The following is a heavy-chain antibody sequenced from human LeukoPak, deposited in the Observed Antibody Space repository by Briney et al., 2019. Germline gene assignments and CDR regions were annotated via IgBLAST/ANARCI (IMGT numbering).Heavy chain of an antibody. J-gene: IGHJ6*02. Sequence: PGRSLRLSCAASGFTFSSYGMHWVRQAPGKGLEWVAVISYDGSNKNYADSVKGRFTISRDNSKNTLSLQMDSLRAEDTAVYYCAKDAAYIGYSAATYYYYYGMDVWGQGTTVTVSS. D-gene: IGHD5-12*01. CDR2: ISYDGSNK. V-gene: IGHV3-30*18. CDR3: AKDAAYIGYSAATYYYYYGMDV. CDR1: GFTFSSYG.